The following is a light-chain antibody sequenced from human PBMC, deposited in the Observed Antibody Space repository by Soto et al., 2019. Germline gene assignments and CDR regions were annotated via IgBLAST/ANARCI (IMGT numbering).Light chain of an antibody. V-gene: IGLV1-36*01. Sequence: QPVLTQPPSVSAAPRQRGTISCSGSSSNIGNNAVNWYQQFQGKAPNLLIYHDDLLPSGVSDRFSGSKSGTSASLAISGLHSDDEADYYYAAWDDSLNGHVFGGGTKLTVL. CDR2: HDD. CDR3: AAWDDSLNGHV. CDR1: SSNIGNNA. J-gene: IGLJ3*02.